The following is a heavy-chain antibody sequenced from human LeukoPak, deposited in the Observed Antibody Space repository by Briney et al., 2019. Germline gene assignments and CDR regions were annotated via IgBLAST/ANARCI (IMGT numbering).Heavy chain of an antibody. CDR3: ARGQGTVTTH. CDR1: GGSFSGYY. D-gene: IGHD4-17*01. J-gene: IGHJ4*02. CDR2: INHSGNA. V-gene: IGHV4-34*01. Sequence: SETLSLTCAVSGGSFSGYYWTWIRQPPGKGLGWIGEINHSGNANYNPSLKSRVTISLDMSENHFSLKLTSVTAADTAVYYCARGQGTVTTHWGQGTLVTVSS.